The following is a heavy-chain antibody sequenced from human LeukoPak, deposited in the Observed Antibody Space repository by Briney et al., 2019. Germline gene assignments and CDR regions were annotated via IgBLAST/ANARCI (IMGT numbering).Heavy chain of an antibody. Sequence: SETLSLTCTVSGGSISSYYWSWIRQPPGKGLEWIGYIYYSGSTNYNPSLKSRVTISVDTSKNQFSLKLSSVTAADTAVYYCAREGQQLPTFDPWGQGTLVTVSS. D-gene: IGHD6-13*01. J-gene: IGHJ5*02. V-gene: IGHV4-59*01. CDR1: GGSISSYY. CDR3: AREGQQLPTFDP. CDR2: IYYSGST.